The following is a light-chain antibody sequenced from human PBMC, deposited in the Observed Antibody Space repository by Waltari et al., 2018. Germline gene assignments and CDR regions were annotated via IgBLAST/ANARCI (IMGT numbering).Light chain of an antibody. CDR2: EVT. CDR1: SSHFGTYNF. J-gene: IGLJ3*02. CDR3: CSYAGDALWV. V-gene: IGLV2-23*02. Sequence: QSALTQPASVSGSPGQSITISCTGTSSHFGTYNFVPWYQHHPGKVPSVLIYEVTKRPSVVSNRFSGSKSGYTASLTISGLQAEDEADYYCCSYAGDALWVFGGGTKLTVL.